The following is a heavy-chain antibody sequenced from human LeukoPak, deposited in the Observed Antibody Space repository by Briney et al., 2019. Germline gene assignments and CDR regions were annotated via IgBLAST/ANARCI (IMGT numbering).Heavy chain of an antibody. Sequence: GGSLRLSCAASGNYWMHWVRQAPGMGLVWVSHINSDGSWTSYADSVKGRFTISKDNAKNTVRLQMNSLRAEDTAVYYCVSFYETYWGRGTLVTVSS. CDR3: VSFYETY. D-gene: IGHD2/OR15-2a*01. J-gene: IGHJ4*02. CDR1: GNYW. CDR2: INSDGSWT. V-gene: IGHV3-74*01.